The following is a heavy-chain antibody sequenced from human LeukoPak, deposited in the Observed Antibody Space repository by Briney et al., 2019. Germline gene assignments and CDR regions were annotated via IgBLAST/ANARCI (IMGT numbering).Heavy chain of an antibody. CDR3: AKGAGGFSYYNWFDP. V-gene: IGHV4-39*07. Sequence: SETVSLTCTVSGVSMSSSNSYWGWIRQPPGKGLVWLGSIYYSGNAYYNPSLGSRDTISVDTSKNQFSLKLASVTAANTAVYYCAKGAGGFSYYNWFDPWGQGTLVTVSS. CDR2: IYYSGNA. D-gene: IGHD5-18*01. J-gene: IGHJ5*02. CDR1: GVSMSSSNSY.